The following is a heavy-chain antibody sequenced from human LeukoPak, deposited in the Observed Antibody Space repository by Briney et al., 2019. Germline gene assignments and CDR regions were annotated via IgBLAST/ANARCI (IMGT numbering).Heavy chain of an antibody. J-gene: IGHJ5*02. Sequence: GGSLRLSCAASGFSFSSVWMTWVRQAPGKGLEWVANIQPHGGGKYYVDSVKGRFTISRDNAENSLYLQMNSLRAEDTAVYYCARQNIASPSASDHWGQGTLVTVSS. D-gene: IGHD6-6*01. V-gene: IGHV3-7*03. CDR1: GFSFSSVW. CDR3: ARQNIASPSASDH. CDR2: IQPHGGGK.